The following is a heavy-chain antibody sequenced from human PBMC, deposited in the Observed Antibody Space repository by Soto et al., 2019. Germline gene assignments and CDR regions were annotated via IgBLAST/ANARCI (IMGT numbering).Heavy chain of an antibody. Sequence: QVQLVESGGGVVQPGRSLRLCCVASGFTFSNFGMHWVRQAPGKGLEWVALTSFDGNKNYYADSVKGRFTLSRDNSKNTMYLQMNCLRAEDTALYYCAKDQKYYSGSGTYYVPYGTDVRGQGTTVIVSS. CDR1: GFTFSNFG. CDR3: AKDQKYYSGSGTYYVPYGTDV. D-gene: IGHD3-10*01. CDR2: TSFDGNKN. J-gene: IGHJ6*02. V-gene: IGHV3-30*18.